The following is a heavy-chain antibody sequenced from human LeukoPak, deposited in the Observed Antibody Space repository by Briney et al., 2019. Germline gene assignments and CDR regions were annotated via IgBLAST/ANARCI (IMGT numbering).Heavy chain of an antibody. D-gene: IGHD5-18*01. CDR3: TRVPYSYGFSSDY. V-gene: IGHV3-48*01. Sequence: GGSLRLSCAASGFTFSSYAMSWVRQAPGKGLEWISYISSSISTIYYADSVKGRFTISRDNAKNSLSLQMNSLRAEDTAVYYCTRVPYSYGFSSDYWGQGTLVTVSS. CDR2: ISSSISTI. J-gene: IGHJ4*02. CDR1: GFTFSSYA.